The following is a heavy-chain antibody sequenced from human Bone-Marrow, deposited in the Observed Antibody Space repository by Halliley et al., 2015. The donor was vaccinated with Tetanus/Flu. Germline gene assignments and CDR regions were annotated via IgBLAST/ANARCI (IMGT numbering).Heavy chain of an antibody. Sequence: VSGFGNDGYTTAYADSVKGRFRISRDNSKNTLYLQMSSLGPEDTALYYCVKSFSSSWNYFDYWGQGTLVTVSS. V-gene: IGHV3-64D*06. CDR3: VKSFSSSWNYFDY. CDR2: FGNDGYTT. D-gene: IGHD6-13*01. J-gene: IGHJ4*02.